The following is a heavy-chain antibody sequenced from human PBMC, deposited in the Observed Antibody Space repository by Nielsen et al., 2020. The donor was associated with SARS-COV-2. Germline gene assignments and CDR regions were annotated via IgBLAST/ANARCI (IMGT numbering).Heavy chain of an antibody. CDR1: GFTFSSYS. CDR2: ISSSSSTI. CDR3: AKEVRTYYYDSSGYYGFPGFADY. D-gene: IGHD3-22*01. V-gene: IGHV3-48*01. Sequence: GESLKISCAASGFTFSSYSMNWVRQAPGKGLEWVSYISSSSSTIYYADSVKGRFTISRDNAKNSLYLQMNSLRAEDTAVYYCAKEVRTYYYDSSGYYGFPGFADYWGQGTLVTVSS. J-gene: IGHJ4*02.